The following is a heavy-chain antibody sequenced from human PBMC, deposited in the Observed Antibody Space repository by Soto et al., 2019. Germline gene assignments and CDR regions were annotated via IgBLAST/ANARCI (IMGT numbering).Heavy chain of an antibody. J-gene: IGHJ5*02. CDR3: GRGPALAYWGGDCPYNWLDP. V-gene: IGHV3-23*01. CDR2: ISGSGGST. CDR1: GFTFSSYA. D-gene: IGHD2-21*02. Sequence: GGSLRLSCAASGFTFSSYAMSWVRQAPGKGLEWVSAISGSGGSTYYADSVKGRFTISRDNSKNTLYLQMNSLRAEDTAVYYFGRGPALAYWGGDCPYNWLDPWGQGTLVTVSS.